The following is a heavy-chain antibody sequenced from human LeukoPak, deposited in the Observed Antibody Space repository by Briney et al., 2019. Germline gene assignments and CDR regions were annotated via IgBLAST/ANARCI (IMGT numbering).Heavy chain of an antibody. J-gene: IGHJ5*02. V-gene: IGHV4-59*08. D-gene: IGHD2-2*01. CDR1: GGSISSYY. CDR2: IYYSGST. Sequence: PSETLSLTCTVSGGSISSYYWSWIRQPPGKGLEWIGYIYYSGSTNYNPSLKSRVTISVDTSKNQFSLKLSSVTAADTAVYYCARPFSSTSYNWFDPWGQGTLVTVSS. CDR3: ARPFSSTSYNWFDP.